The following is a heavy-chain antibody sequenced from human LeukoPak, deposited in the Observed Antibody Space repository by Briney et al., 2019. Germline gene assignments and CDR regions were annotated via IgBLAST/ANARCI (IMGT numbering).Heavy chain of an antibody. D-gene: IGHD2-8*01. J-gene: IGHJ4*02. CDR3: AKDVCTSPRCLLYFDS. CDR1: GLAFSNYA. V-gene: IGHV3-23*01. Sequence: PGGSLRLSCTTSGLAFSNYAMNWVRQAPGKGPEWVSGISGFNTYYADSVKGRFTIFRDNSKNVLYLQMDRLRAEGTAVYSCAKDVCTSPRCLLYFDSWGQGTLVTVSS. CDR2: ISGFNT.